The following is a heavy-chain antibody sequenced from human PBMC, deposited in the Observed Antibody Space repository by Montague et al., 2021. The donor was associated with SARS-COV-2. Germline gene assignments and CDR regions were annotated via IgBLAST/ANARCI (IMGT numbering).Heavy chain of an antibody. CDR1: RFTFSDFW. CDR2: IKHDGSEK. CDR3: ARGSTGWYAIFGHYGMDV. V-gene: IGHV3-7*01. Sequence: SLRLSCAASRFTFSDFWMNWVRQAPGKGLEWVADIKHDGSEKSYVDSXKGRFIISRDNAKNSLYLQMNSLRAEDTAVYYCARGSTGWYAIFGHYGMDVWGQGTTVTVSS. J-gene: IGHJ6*02. D-gene: IGHD6-19*01.